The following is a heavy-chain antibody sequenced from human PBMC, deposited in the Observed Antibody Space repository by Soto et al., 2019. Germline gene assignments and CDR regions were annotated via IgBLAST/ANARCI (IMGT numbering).Heavy chain of an antibody. CDR3: VYDWAGSWPYYSDY. CDR2: SSVYKGNA. J-gene: IGHJ4*02. CDR1: GYNFINYG. V-gene: IGHV1-18*01. Sequence: GASVKVSCKASGYNFINYGISWVRQAPGQGLEWMGWSSVYKGNANYAQKLQGRVSMTTDTSTSTAYMELRSLRSDDTAVYYCVYDWAGSWPYYSDYWGLGTLVTVSS. D-gene: IGHD1-20*01.